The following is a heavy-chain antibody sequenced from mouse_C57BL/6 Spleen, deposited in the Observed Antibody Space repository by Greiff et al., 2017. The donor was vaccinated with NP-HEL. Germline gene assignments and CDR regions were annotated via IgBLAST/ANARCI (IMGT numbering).Heavy chain of an antibody. J-gene: IGHJ1*03. CDR3: ARKGGYDEDWYFDV. D-gene: IGHD2-2*01. CDR1: GFTFSDYG. CDR2: ISSGSSTI. V-gene: IGHV5-17*01. Sequence: DVQLVESGGGLVKPGGSLKLSCAASGFTFSDYGMHWVRQAPEKGLEWVAYISSGSSTIYYADTVKGRFTISRDNAKNTLFLQMTSLRSEDTAMDYCARKGGYDEDWYFDVWGTGTTVTVSS.